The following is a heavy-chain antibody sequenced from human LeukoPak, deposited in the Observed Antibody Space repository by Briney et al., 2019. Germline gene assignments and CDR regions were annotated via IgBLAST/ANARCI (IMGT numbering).Heavy chain of an antibody. CDR2: MSGSGTSR. Sequence: PGGSLRLSCAASGFSFSSYHMNWVRQAPGKGLEWVSGMSGSGTSRYYADSVKGRFTISRDNSKNTLYLQMNSLRAEDTAVYYCARRSGIAVAGAFDYWGQGTLVTVSS. D-gene: IGHD6-19*01. V-gene: IGHV3-23*01. J-gene: IGHJ4*02. CDR1: GFSFSSYH. CDR3: ARRSGIAVAGAFDY.